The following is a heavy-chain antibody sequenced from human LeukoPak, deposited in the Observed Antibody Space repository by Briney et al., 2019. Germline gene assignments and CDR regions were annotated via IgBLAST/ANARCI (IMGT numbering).Heavy chain of an antibody. CDR3: ARGILGIAVAGYFDY. V-gene: IGHV4-4*01. J-gene: IGHJ4*02. D-gene: IGHD6-19*01. CDR2: IYHSGST. Sequence: SETLSLTCAVSGGSISSGNWWSWVRQPPGKGLEWIGEIYHSGSTNYNPSLKSRVTISVDKSKNQFSLKLSSVTAADTAVYCCARGILGIAVAGYFDYWGQGTLVTVSS. CDR1: GGSISSGNW.